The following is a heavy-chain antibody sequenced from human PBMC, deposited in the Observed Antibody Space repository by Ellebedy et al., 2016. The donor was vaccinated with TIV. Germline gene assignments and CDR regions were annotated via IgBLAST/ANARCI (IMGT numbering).Heavy chain of an antibody. CDR2: IYYTGST. Sequence: GSLRLSCTVSGGSISRSSSYWGWIRQPPGKGLEWIGSIYYTGSTDYNPSLKSRVAISADTSKNQFSLRLSSVTAADPAVYYCARWFGELLYVRWFDPWGQGTLVTVSS. V-gene: IGHV4-39*01. CDR1: GGSISRSSSY. J-gene: IGHJ5*02. CDR3: ARWFGELLYVRWFDP. D-gene: IGHD3-10*01.